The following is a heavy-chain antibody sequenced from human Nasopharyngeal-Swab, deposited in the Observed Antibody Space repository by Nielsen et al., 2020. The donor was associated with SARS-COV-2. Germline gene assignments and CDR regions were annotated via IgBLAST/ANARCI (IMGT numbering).Heavy chain of an antibody. D-gene: IGHD1-1*01. CDR3: ARDDLEPNFYYYDMAV. V-gene: IGHV3-21*01. CDR2: ISSSSRYI. J-gene: IGHJ6*02. CDR1: GFTFSSYS. Sequence: GESLKISCAASGFTFSSYSMNWVRQAPGKGLDWVSSISSSSRYIYYADPVKGRFTISRDNSKKVMYLHMNSLEADDTAVYYCARDDLEPNFYYYDMAVWGQGTTVTVSS.